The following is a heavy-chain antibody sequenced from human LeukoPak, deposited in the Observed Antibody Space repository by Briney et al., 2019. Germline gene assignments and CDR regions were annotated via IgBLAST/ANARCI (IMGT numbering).Heavy chain of an antibody. Sequence: GGSLRLSCAASGFTFSSYSMNWVRQAPGKGLEWVSSISSSSSYIYYADSVKGRFTISRDNSKNTLYLQMNSLRAEDTAVYYCARGHDYGPLYYFDYWGQGTLVTVSS. J-gene: IGHJ4*02. D-gene: IGHD4-17*01. CDR2: ISSSSSYI. CDR1: GFTFSSYS. V-gene: IGHV3-21*01. CDR3: ARGHDYGPLYYFDY.